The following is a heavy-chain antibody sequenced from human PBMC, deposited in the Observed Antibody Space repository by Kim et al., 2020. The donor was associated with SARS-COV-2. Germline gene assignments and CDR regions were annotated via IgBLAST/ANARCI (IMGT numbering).Heavy chain of an antibody. Sequence: SETLSLTCSVSGESINNDDLFWVWVRQRPGSGLEWIGNVYYSGDTNYNPSLRDRASVAMDTSKNQFSLKVTSVTAADTGLYFCARQPAGSFSGFDYWGQGLMVTVSS. D-gene: IGHD6-13*01. CDR2: VYYSGDT. CDR3: ARQPAGSFSGFDY. V-gene: IGHV4-39*01. CDR1: GESINNDDLF. J-gene: IGHJ4*02.